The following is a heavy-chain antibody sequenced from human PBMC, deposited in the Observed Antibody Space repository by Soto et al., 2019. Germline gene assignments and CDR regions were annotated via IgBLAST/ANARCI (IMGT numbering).Heavy chain of an antibody. D-gene: IGHD2-8*01. CDR2: IWYDGSIQ. CDR3: ARDIGTNGHYLLDY. Sequence: QVQLVESGGGVVQPGRSLRLSCAASGFTFSRYGMHWARQAPGKGLEWVAVIWYDGSIQYYGDSVEGRFIISRDDSKNTLYLQMNGLRAEDTAIYYCARDIGTNGHYLLDYWGQGTLVTVSS. V-gene: IGHV3-33*01. J-gene: IGHJ4*02. CDR1: GFTFSRYG.